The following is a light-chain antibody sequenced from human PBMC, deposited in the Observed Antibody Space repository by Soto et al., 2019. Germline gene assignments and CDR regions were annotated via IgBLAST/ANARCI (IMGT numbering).Light chain of an antibody. Sequence: QSVLTQPPSASGSPGQSVTISCTGTSSDVGGYKYVSWYQQHPGKAPQLMIYEVNKRPSGVPDRFSGSKSGNTASLTVSGLQAEDEADYYCSSYAGNNNLLFGGGTKVTVL. CDR1: SSDVGGYKY. CDR3: SSYAGNNNLL. CDR2: EVN. V-gene: IGLV2-8*01. J-gene: IGLJ2*01.